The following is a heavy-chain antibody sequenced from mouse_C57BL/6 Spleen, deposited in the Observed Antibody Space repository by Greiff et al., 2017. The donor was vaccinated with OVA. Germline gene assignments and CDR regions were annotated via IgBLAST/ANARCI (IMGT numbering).Heavy chain of an antibody. CDR3: ARSYGSSYPYYYAMDY. V-gene: IGHV5-4*03. D-gene: IGHD1-1*01. J-gene: IGHJ4*01. CDR2: ISDGGSYT. Sequence: DVKLEESGGGLVKPGGSLKLSCAASGFTFSSYAMSWVRQTPEKRLEWVATISDGGSYTYYPDNVKGRFTISRDNAKNNLYLQMSHLKSEDTAMYYCARSYGSSYPYYYAMDYWGQGTSVTVSS. CDR1: GFTFSSYA.